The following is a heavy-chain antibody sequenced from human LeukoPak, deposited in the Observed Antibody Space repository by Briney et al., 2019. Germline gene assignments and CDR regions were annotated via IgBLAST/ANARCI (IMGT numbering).Heavy chain of an antibody. CDR2: INHSGST. Sequence: SETLSLTCAVYGGSFSGYYWSWIRQPPGKGLEWIGEINHSGSTNYNPSLKSRVTISVDASKNQFSLKVTSVTAADTAVYYCARGSGYYDGNWFDPWGQGTLVTVSS. V-gene: IGHV4-34*01. D-gene: IGHD3-22*01. CDR1: GGSFSGYY. J-gene: IGHJ5*02. CDR3: ARGSGYYDGNWFDP.